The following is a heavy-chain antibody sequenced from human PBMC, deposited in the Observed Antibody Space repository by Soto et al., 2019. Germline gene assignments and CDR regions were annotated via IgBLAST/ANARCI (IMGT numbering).Heavy chain of an antibody. J-gene: IGHJ6*02. CDR1: GGTFTSHT. Sequence: QVQLGQSGAELKKPGSSVKVSCKASGGTFTSHTIIAWVRQAPGQGPEWMGRIIPTLDIVDYAQKFQDRVTITADKPTSTAYMELRSLISEDTAVYYCARDERGYNYVSDYGVDVWGQGTSVTVSS. CDR2: IIPTLDIV. CDR3: ARDERGYNYVSDYGVDV. V-gene: IGHV1-69*08. D-gene: IGHD5-18*01.